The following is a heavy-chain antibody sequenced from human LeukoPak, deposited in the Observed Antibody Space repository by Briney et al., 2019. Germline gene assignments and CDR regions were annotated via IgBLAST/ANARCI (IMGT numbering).Heavy chain of an antibody. CDR2: IYYSGST. Sequence: SETLSLTCTVSGGSISSYYWSWIRQPPGKGLEWIGYIYYSGSTNYNPSLKSRVTISVDTSKNQFSLKLSSVTAADTAVYYCARVVAAAGTAHFDYWGQGTLVTVSS. D-gene: IGHD6-13*01. CDR3: ARVVAAAGTAHFDY. CDR1: GGSISSYY. J-gene: IGHJ4*02. V-gene: IGHV4-59*01.